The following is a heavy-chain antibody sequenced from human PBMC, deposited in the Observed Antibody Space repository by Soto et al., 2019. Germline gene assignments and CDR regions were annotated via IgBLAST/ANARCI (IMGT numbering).Heavy chain of an antibody. V-gene: IGHV3-30*09. Sequence: QVHLVESGGGVVQPGGSPRLSCAASGFTFSRYAMHWVRQPPGKGLEWVAVMSSDGTYQSYADPVKGRFAISRDNSKNTMFLDMNSLRSEDTAMYYCASKVAEGYWGQGTLVTVSS. CDR1: GFTFSRYA. CDR3: ASKVAEGY. CDR2: MSSDGTYQ. D-gene: IGHD2-15*01. J-gene: IGHJ4*02.